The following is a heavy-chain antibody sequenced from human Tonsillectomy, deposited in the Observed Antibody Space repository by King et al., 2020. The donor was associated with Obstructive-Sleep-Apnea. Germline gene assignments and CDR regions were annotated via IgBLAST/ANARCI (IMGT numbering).Heavy chain of an antibody. Sequence: VQLVESGGGLVQPGGSLTLSCAASGFSFSTYWMHWVRQAPGEGLVWVARIKGDESSITYADSVKGRFTISRDNAKKTLSLHMNSLRGEDTAVYYCARHYSSSGGAYGMDVWGQGTTVTVSS. CDR2: IKGDESSI. D-gene: IGHD3-10*01. J-gene: IGHJ6*02. CDR1: GFSFSTYW. V-gene: IGHV3-74*01. CDR3: ARHYSSSGGAYGMDV.